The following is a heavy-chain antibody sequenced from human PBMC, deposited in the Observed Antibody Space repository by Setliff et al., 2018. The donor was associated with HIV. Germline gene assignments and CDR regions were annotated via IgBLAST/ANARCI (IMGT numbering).Heavy chain of an antibody. CDR2: AYISESS. Sequence: SETLSLTCNVPGGLISSGSYYWSWVRQPAGKGLEWIGRAYISESSHYNPSLKSRVTISVDTSKDQFSLKLNSVTAADTAVYYCARGSYGGYFIYYFDYWGQGTLVTVSS. D-gene: IGHD5-12*01. V-gene: IGHV4-61*02. CDR3: ARGSYGGYFIYYFDY. CDR1: GGLISSGSYY. J-gene: IGHJ4*02.